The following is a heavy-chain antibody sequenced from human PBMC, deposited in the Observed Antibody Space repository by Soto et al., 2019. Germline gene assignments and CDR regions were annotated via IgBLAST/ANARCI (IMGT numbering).Heavy chain of an antibody. V-gene: IGHV3-23*01. CDR2: ISASGATT. Sequence: EVQLLESGGGLAQPGGSLRLSCSASGFSFKNQAMSWVRQAPGKGLEWVSTISASGATTLYADSVKGRFTIFKDESQVYLDVKSLRVEDTAMYYCAKTEAMVVVTVKPRWFDSWGQGTLVTVSS. CDR3: AKTEAMVVVTVKPRWFDS. J-gene: IGHJ5*01. CDR1: GFSFKNQA. D-gene: IGHD2-2*01.